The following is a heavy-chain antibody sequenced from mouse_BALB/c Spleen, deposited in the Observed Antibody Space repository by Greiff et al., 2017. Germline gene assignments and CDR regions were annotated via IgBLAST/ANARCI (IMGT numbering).Heavy chain of an antibody. J-gene: IGHJ2*01. V-gene: IGHV1-87*01. CDR1: GYTFTSYW. CDR3: AREVITTVVAPFDY. Sequence: QVQLQQSGAELARPGASVKLSCKASGYTFTSYWMQWVKQRPGQGLEWIGAIYPGDGDTRYTQKFKGKATLTADKSSSTAYMQLSSLASEDSAVYYCAREVITTVVAPFDYWGQGTTLTVSS. CDR2: IYPGDGDT. D-gene: IGHD1-1*01.